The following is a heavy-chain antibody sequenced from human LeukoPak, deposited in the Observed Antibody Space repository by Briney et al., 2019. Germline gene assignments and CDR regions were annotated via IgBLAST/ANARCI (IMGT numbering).Heavy chain of an antibody. D-gene: IGHD2-2*01. V-gene: IGHV1-69*06. J-gene: IGHJ4*02. CDR3: AIVVVPAAMLR. CDR2: IIPIFGTA. CDR1: GGTFSSYA. Sequence: ASVKLCCNSSGGTFSSYANSWVRQAPAQGLELMGGIIPIFGTANYAQKFQGRVTITADKSTRTAYMELSSLRSEDTAVYYCAIVVVPAAMLRWCQGTVVIVSA.